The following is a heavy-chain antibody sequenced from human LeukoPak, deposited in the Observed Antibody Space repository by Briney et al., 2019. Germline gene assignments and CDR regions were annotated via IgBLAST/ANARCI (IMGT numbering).Heavy chain of an antibody. CDR3: ARGTLYGEYVFDY. CDR1: GGSFSGYY. CDR2: INHSGST. V-gene: IGHV4-34*01. J-gene: IGHJ4*02. D-gene: IGHD4-17*01. Sequence: PSETQSLTCTVYGGSFSGYYWSWIRQPPGKGLEWIGEINHSGSTNYNPSLKSRVTISVDASKNQFSLKLSSVTAADTAVYYCARGTLYGEYVFDYWGQGTLVTVSS.